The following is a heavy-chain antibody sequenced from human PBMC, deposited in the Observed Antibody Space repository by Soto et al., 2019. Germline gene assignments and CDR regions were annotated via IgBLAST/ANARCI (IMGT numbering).Heavy chain of an antibody. V-gene: IGHV1-69*01. J-gene: IGHJ6*02. Sequence: QVQVVQSGVDVRRPGSSVKVSCKASGDTFKNCVISWVRQAPGQGLEWMGGIIPLFGTTDFAQRFRGRLTITTDESTTTAYMELSRLRSEDTATYYCAAELGFGKLSVVWGQGTTVIVSS. CDR2: IIPLFGTT. CDR3: AAELGFGKLSVV. CDR1: GDTFKNCV. D-gene: IGHD3-10*01.